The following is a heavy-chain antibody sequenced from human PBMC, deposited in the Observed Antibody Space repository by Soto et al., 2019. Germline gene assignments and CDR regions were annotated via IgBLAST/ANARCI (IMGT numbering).Heavy chain of an antibody. J-gene: IGHJ5*02. Sequence: PSETLSLTCAVYGGSFSGYYWSWIRQPPGKGLEWIGEINHSGSTNYNPSLKGRVTISVDTSKNQFSLKLSSVTAADTAVYYCERGTWIAARWFDTWGQGTLVTVSS. CDR3: ERGTWIAARWFDT. V-gene: IGHV4-34*01. D-gene: IGHD6-6*01. CDR2: INHSGST. CDR1: GGSFSGYY.